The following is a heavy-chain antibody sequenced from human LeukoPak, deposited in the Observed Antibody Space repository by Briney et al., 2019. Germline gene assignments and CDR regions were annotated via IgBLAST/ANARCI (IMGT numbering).Heavy chain of an antibody. Sequence: ASVKVSCKASVYIFTSYAFSWVRQAPGQGLEWMGWISAYKGNTNYLQTLQGRVTMTTDTSTKTAYMELRSLRFDDTAVYYCASQAVGGSIDIDDHYYMDLWGKGTTVTVSS. CDR2: ISAYKGNT. CDR3: ASQAVGGSIDIDDHYYMDL. V-gene: IGHV1-18*01. D-gene: IGHD5-12*01. J-gene: IGHJ6*03. CDR1: VYIFTSYA.